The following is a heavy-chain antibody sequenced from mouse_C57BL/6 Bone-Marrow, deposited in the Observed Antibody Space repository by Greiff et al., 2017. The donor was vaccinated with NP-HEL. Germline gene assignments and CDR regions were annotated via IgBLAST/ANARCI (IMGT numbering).Heavy chain of an antibody. Sequence: VKLVESGPGLVAPSQCLSITCTVSGFSFTSYAISWVRQPPGKGLEWLGVIWTGGGTNYNSAHKSRLSISKDNSKSQVFLKMNRLQTDDTARYYCARNRGRHYSNSFAYWGQGTLVTVSA. V-gene: IGHV2-9-1*01. CDR1: GFSFTSYA. CDR2: IWTGGGT. J-gene: IGHJ3*01. CDR3: ARNRGRHYSNSFAY. D-gene: IGHD2-5*01.